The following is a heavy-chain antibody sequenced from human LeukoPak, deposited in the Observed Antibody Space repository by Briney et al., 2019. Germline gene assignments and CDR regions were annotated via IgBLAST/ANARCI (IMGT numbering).Heavy chain of an antibody. V-gene: IGHV3-23*01. CDR2: ISGSGGST. CDR1: GFTFSNYA. J-gene: IGHJ4*02. Sequence: GGSLRLSCEASGFTFSNYAMSWVRQAPGKGLECVSPISGSGGSTYYRDSVKGRFTVSRDNSKNTLYLQMNSLRAEDTAVYYCAKSPTGSSWPSIDYWGQGTLVTVSS. CDR3: AKSPTGSSWPSIDY. D-gene: IGHD6-13*01.